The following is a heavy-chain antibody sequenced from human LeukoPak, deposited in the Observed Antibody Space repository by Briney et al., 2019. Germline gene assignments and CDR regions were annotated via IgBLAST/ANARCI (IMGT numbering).Heavy chain of an antibody. CDR1: GGSFSGYY. D-gene: IGHD3-10*01. CDR3: ARDHVWFGELLYWDY. Sequence: PSETLSLTCAVYGGSFSGYYWSWIRQPPGKGLEWIGEINHSGSTNYNPSLKSRVTISVDTSKNQFSLKLSSVTAADTAVYYCARDHVWFGELLYWDYWGQGTLVTVSS. V-gene: IGHV4-34*01. CDR2: INHSGST. J-gene: IGHJ4*02.